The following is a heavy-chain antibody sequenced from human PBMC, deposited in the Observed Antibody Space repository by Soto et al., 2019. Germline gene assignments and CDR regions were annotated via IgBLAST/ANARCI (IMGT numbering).Heavy chain of an antibody. CDR2: INPNSGGT. Sequence: GASVKVSCKASGYTFTDYFFHWVRQAPGQGLEWMGWINPNSGGTDSAQKFQGWVTMTRDTSISTAYLELNRLRSDDTAVYYCARLGTGRYFDWFGNAWFDPWGQGTLVTVSS. CDR3: ARLGTGRYFDWFGNAWFDP. J-gene: IGHJ5*02. V-gene: IGHV1-2*04. CDR1: GYTFTDYF. D-gene: IGHD3-9*01.